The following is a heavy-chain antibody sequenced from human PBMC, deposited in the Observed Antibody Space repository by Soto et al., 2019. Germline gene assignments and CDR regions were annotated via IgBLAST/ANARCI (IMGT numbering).Heavy chain of an antibody. CDR3: ARACSSNNCYDVFDY. J-gene: IGHJ4*02. Sequence: SETLSLTCTVSGGSISSYYWSWIRQHAGKGLEWIGRIYTSGSTNYNPSLKSRVTMSVDTSKNQFSLKLSSVTAADTAVYYCARACSSNNCYDVFDYWGQGTLVTVSS. V-gene: IGHV4-4*07. D-gene: IGHD2-2*01. CDR1: GGSISSYY. CDR2: IYTSGST.